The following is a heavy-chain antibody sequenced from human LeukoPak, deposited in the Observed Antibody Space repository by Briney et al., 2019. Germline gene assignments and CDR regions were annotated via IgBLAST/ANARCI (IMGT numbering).Heavy chain of an antibody. Sequence: ASVKVSCKASGYTFTGYYMHWVRQAPGQGLEWMGWINPNSGGTNYAQKFQGRVTMTRDTSISTAYMELSRLRSDDTAVYYCARDRNRGPAWLIEDYWGQGTLVTVSS. CDR2: INPNSGGT. D-gene: IGHD3-22*01. V-gene: IGHV1-2*02. CDR3: ARDRNRGPAWLIEDY. CDR1: GYTFTGYY. J-gene: IGHJ4*02.